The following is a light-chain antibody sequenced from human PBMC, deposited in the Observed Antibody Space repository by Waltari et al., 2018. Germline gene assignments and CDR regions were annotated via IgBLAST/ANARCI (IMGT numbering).Light chain of an antibody. CDR1: QSVGSN. V-gene: IGKV3-15*01. Sequence: EIVMTQSPSTLSVSPGEGVTLSCRASQSVGSNLAWYQQKPGQAPRLLILGASTRAAGIPARFGGSGSGTEFALTISSLQSEDSAVYFCQHYNEQPLTFGGGTKVEIK. J-gene: IGKJ4*01. CDR3: QHYNEQPLT. CDR2: GAS.